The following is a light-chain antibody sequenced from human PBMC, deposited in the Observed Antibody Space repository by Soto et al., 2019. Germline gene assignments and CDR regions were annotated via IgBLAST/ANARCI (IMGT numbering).Light chain of an antibody. CDR2: YVS. CDR1: QSVSND. J-gene: IGKJ4*01. CDR3: QQFSSYPLT. Sequence: EIVLTQSPATLSVSPGERATLSCRASQSVSNDLAWYQHQPGQAPRLLIYYVSNRAAGIPARFSGSGSGTDFTLTISSLEPEDFAVYYCQQFSSYPLTFGGGTKVDI. V-gene: IGKV3-11*01.